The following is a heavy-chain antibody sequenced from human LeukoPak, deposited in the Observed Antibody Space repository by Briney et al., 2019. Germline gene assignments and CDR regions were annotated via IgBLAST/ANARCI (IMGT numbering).Heavy chain of an antibody. CDR1: GYTFSDYY. D-gene: IGHD3-22*01. CDR2: INPKSGGT. J-gene: IGHJ5*01. V-gene: IGHV1-2*02. Sequence: ASVKVSCKASGYTFSDYYTHWVRQAPGQGLEWMGWINPKSGGTDYAQKFRGRVAMTRDTSISTAYMELSRLRSDDTAVYYCARGGNYYNIESNWFDSWGQGTLVTVSS. CDR3: ARGGNYYNIESNWFDS.